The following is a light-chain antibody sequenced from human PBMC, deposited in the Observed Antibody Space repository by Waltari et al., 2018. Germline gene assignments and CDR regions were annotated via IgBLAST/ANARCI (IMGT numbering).Light chain of an antibody. Sequence: QSALTQPASVSGSPGQSITISCTGPSSDIGKYHYVSWYQHLPGKVPKVMISEVTKRPSGVSNRFSGSKSGNTASLTISGLQADDEAEYYCCSDAGSGTYVFGTGTKLTVV. V-gene: IGLV2-23*02. CDR1: SSDIGKYHY. CDR2: EVT. CDR3: CSDAGSGTYV. J-gene: IGLJ1*01.